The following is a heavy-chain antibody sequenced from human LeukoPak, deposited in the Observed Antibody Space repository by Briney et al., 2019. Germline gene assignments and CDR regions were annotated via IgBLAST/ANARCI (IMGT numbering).Heavy chain of an antibody. CDR2: IIPIFGTA. CDR1: GGTFSSYA. J-gene: IGHJ6*03. V-gene: IGHV1-69*06. D-gene: IGHD3-22*01. Sequence: ASVKVSCKASGGTFSSYAISWVRQAPGQGLEWMGGIIPIFGTANYAQKFQGRVTITADKSTSTAYMELSSLRSEDTAVYYCARGSSRGRLRRYYDSSGYYLPYYYSMDVWGKGTTVTVSS. CDR3: ARGSSRGRLRRYYDSSGYYLPYYYSMDV.